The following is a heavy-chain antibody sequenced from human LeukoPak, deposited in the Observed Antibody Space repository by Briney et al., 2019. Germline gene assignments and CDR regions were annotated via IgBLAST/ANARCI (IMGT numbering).Heavy chain of an antibody. V-gene: IGHV4-39*01. CDR1: GGSISSSSYY. Sequence: SETLSLTCTVSGGSISSSSYYWGWIRQPPGKGLEWIGSIYYSGSTYYNPSLKSRVTISVDTSKNQFPLKLSSVTAADTAVYYCARHLTRGATTVDWGQGTLVTVSS. D-gene: IGHD1-26*01. CDR3: ARHLTRGATTVD. CDR2: IYYSGST. J-gene: IGHJ4*02.